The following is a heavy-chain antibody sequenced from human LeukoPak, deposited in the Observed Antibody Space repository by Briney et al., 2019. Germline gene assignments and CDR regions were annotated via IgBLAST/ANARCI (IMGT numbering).Heavy chain of an antibody. CDR3: ARHRSNPRGITMVRGAIYFDY. D-gene: IGHD3-10*01. Sequence: PSETLSLTCAVYGGSFSGYYWSWIRQPPGKGLEWIGEINHSGSTNYNPSLKSRVTISVDTSKNQFSLKLSSVTAADTAVYYCARHRSNPRGITMVRGAIYFDYWGQGTLVTVSS. CDR2: INHSGST. CDR1: GGSFSGYY. V-gene: IGHV4-34*01. J-gene: IGHJ4*02.